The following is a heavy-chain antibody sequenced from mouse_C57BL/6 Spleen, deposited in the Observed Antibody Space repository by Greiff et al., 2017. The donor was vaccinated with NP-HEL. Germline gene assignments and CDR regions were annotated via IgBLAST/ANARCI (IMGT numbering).Heavy chain of an antibody. D-gene: IGHD1-1*01. CDR1: GYTFTSYW. V-gene: IGHV1-59*01. J-gene: IGHJ2*01. CDR2: IDPSDSYT. CDR3: AREGAYGSLDY. Sequence: QVQLQQPGAELVRPGTSVKLSCKASGYTFTSYWMHWVKQRPGQGLEWIGVIDPSDSYTNYNQKFKGKATLTVDTSSSTAYMQLSSLTSEDSAVYYCAREGAYGSLDYWGQGTTLTVSS.